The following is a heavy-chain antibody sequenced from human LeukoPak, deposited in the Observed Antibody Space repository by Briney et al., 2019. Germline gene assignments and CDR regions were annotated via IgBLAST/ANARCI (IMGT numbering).Heavy chain of an antibody. D-gene: IGHD6-6*01. CDR2: IYYSGST. J-gene: IGHJ3*02. CDR3: ASGSSSSLFDI. Sequence: SQTLSLTCTVSGGSISSGDYYWSWIRQPPGKGLEWIGYIYYSGSTYYNPSLKSRVTISVDASKNQFSLKLSSVTAADTAVYYCASGSSSSLFDIWGQGTMVTVSS. V-gene: IGHV4-30-4*08. CDR1: GGSISSGDYY.